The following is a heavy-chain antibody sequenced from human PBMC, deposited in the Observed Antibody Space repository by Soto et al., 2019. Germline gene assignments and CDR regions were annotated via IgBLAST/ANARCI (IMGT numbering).Heavy chain of an antibody. J-gene: IGHJ4*02. Sequence: QVQLVESGGGVVQPGRSLRLSCAASGFTFSSYGMHWVRQAPGKGLERVAVIWYDGSNKDYADSVKGRFTISRDNSKTTLYLQMNSLRAEDTAVYYCAREGCSGGSCYPIGEWGQGTLVTVSS. CDR2: IWYDGSNK. CDR3: AREGCSGGSCYPIGE. CDR1: GFTFSSYG. V-gene: IGHV3-33*01. D-gene: IGHD2-15*01.